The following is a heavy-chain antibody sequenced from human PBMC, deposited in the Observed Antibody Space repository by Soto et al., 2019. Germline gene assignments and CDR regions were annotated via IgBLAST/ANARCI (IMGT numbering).Heavy chain of an antibody. CDR3: ARHALYCYDSSEFDY. D-gene: IGHD3-22*01. V-gene: IGHV4-39*01. CDR1: GGSISSCTYY. Sequence: NPSETLSLTCTVSGGSISSCTYYWVWLRHPPGKGLEWIGRIYYSGSTYYNPSLKSRVTISVDTSKNQFSLKLSSMTAANTAVYCCARHALYCYDSSEFDYWGQGTLVTVSS. J-gene: IGHJ4*02. CDR2: IYYSGST.